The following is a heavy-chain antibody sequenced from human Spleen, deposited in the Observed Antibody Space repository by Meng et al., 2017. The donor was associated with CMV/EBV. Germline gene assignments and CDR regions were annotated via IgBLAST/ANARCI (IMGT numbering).Heavy chain of an antibody. CDR1: GFTFSSYSM. Sequence: ESLKISCAASGFTFSSYSMNWIRQPPGKALEWLAHIFSNDEKSYSTSLKSRLIISKDTSKSQVVLTMTNMDPVDTATYYCARRYRYSGSYPYDYWGQGTLVTVSS. J-gene: IGHJ4*02. CDR2: IFSNDEK. CDR3: ARRYRYSGSYPYDY. D-gene: IGHD1-26*01. V-gene: IGHV2-26*01.